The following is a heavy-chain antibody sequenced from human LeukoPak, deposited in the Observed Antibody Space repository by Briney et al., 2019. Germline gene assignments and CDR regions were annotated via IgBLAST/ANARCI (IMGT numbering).Heavy chain of an antibody. Sequence: SQTLSLTCTVSGGSISSGGYYWSWIRQPPGKGLEWIGYIYHSGSTYYNPSLKSRVTISVDRSKNQFSLKLSSVTAADTAVYYCARWGKRIVVVPAAMSPHAFDIWGQGTMVTVSS. J-gene: IGHJ3*02. CDR2: IYHSGST. CDR3: ARWGKRIVVVPAAMSPHAFDI. D-gene: IGHD2-2*01. CDR1: GGSISSGGYY. V-gene: IGHV4-30-2*01.